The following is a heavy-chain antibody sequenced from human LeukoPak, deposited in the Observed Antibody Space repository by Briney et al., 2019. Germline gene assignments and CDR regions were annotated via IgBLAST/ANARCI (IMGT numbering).Heavy chain of an antibody. D-gene: IGHD6-13*01. V-gene: IGHV5-51*01. J-gene: IGHJ4*02. CDR3: ARPDGDSGSWPPFGFDY. CDR2: IWPANSDA. CDR1: GYSFPNYW. Sequence: GESLQISCKVSGYSFPNYWIGWVRQMPGKGLEWMGIIWPANSDARYSPSFRGQVTISADRSISTAYLKWSSLKASDTAMYYRARPDGDSGSWPPFGFDYWGQGTLVTVSS.